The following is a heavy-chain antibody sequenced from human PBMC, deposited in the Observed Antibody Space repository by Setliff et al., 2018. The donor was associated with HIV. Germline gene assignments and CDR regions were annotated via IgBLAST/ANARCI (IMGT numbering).Heavy chain of an antibody. CDR2: ISWNSVKI. Sequence: SLKISCVGSGFNIEEYAMAWVRQVPGKGLEWVSSISWNSVKIDYADFVKGRFTIYRDNAKNSLFLQVNSLRTEDTAFYFCAKHWRIESDNSDAFDIWGQGTLVTVSS. D-gene: IGHD1-20*01. CDR3: AKHWRIESDNSDAFDI. CDR1: GFNIEEYA. V-gene: IGHV3-9*01. J-gene: IGHJ3*02.